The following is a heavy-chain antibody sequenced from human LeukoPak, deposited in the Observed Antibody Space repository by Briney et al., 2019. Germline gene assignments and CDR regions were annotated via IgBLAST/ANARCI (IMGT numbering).Heavy chain of an antibody. D-gene: IGHD3-3*01. CDR3: ARILEWLFYVDY. V-gene: IGHV4-39*01. CDR1: GGSISSSSYY. CDR2: IYYSGST. Sequence: KSSETLSLTCTVSGGSISSSSYYWGWIRQPPGKGLEWIGSIYYSGSTYCNPSLKSRVTISVDTSKSQFSLKLSSVTAADTAVYYCARILEWLFYVDYWGQGTLVTVSS. J-gene: IGHJ4*02.